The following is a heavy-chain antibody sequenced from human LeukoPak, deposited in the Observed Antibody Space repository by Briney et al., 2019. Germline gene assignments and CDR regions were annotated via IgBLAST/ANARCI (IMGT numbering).Heavy chain of an antibody. D-gene: IGHD1-26*01. J-gene: IGHJ4*02. Sequence: GGSLRLSCAASGFTFSSYEMNWVRQAPGKGLEWVSYISSSGSTYYADSVKGRFTISRDNSKNTLYLQMNSLRAEDTVVYYCARAATRDYWGQGTLVTVSS. CDR2: ISSSGST. CDR1: GFTFSSYE. CDR3: ARAATRDY. V-gene: IGHV3-48*03.